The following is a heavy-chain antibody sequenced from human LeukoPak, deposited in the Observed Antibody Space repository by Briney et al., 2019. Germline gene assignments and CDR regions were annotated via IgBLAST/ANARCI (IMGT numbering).Heavy chain of an antibody. CDR3: ARDTTDY. CDR2: INPNSGGT. J-gene: IGHJ4*02. V-gene: IGHV1-2*02. Sequence: ASVKVSCKASGYTFTRYYIYWVRHAPGQGLEWMGWINPNSGGTNDAQKFQGRVTMTRDTSVSTAYMELSRLRSDDTAVYYCARDTTDYWGQGTLVTVSS. D-gene: IGHD1-26*01. CDR1: GYTFTRYY.